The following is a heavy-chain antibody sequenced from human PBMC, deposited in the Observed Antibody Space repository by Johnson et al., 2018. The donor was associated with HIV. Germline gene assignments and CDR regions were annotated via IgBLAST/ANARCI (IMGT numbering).Heavy chain of an antibody. CDR1: ESTFSSYW. J-gene: IGHJ3*02. V-gene: IGHV3-7*03. D-gene: IGHD2-21*01. Sequence: VQLVESGGGLVQPGGSLRLSCEASESTFSSYWMNWLRQAPGKGLEWVANIRQDGSEKYYVGSVKGRFTVSRDNARKSLYLQMNSLRAEDTALNYCAKDIAHGPGKYAFDIWGQGTMVTVSS. CDR3: AKDIAHGPGKYAFDI. CDR2: IRQDGSEK.